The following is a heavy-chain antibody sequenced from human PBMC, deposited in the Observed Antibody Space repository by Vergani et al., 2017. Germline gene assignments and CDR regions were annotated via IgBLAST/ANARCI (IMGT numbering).Heavy chain of an antibody. J-gene: IGHJ3*01. CDR2: IYVSGIT. D-gene: IGHD2/OR15-2a*01. V-gene: IGHV4-61*02. CDR1: GASINNDFYY. Sequence: QVQLQESGPGLVKPSQTLSLTCTVSGASINNDFYYWHWIRQPAGKGLEWIGRIYVSGITDYNSSLQSRVSMSVDTSKNQFSLTLTSVTAADTAVYYCARDNKQIRPRAFELWGKGKKV. CDR3: ARDNKQIRPRAFEL.